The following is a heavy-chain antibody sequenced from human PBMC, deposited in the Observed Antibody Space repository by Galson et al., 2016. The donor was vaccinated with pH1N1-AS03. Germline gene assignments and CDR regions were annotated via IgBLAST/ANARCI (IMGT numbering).Heavy chain of an antibody. D-gene: IGHD2-8*02. Sequence: SVKVSCKASGYTFTGFSINWVRQAPGQGLELMGLINPKSGVTNYAQTFQAWVTMTRDTSSSAAYMELSGLKSDDTAVYYCARAPRGPCTGSTCPTAYYFVMDVGGQGTTVIVS. J-gene: IGHJ6*02. CDR1: GYTFTGFS. CDR3: ARAPRGPCTGSTCPTAYYFVMDV. V-gene: IGHV1-2*04. CDR2: INPKSGVT.